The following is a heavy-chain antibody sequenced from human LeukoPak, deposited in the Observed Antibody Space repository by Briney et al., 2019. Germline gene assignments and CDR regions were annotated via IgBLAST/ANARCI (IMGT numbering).Heavy chain of an antibody. V-gene: IGHV3-23*01. Sequence: GGSLRLSCAASGFTFGSYAMSWVRQAPGKGLEWVSGITGSRGNTYYADSVKGRFTISRDNSKNTLYLQVNSLRAEDTAVYHCAKDPDSGYDRSMGCGQGALVTVSS. CDR1: GFTFGSYA. J-gene: IGHJ4*02. D-gene: IGHD5-12*01. CDR2: ITGSRGNT. CDR3: AKDPDSGYDRSMG.